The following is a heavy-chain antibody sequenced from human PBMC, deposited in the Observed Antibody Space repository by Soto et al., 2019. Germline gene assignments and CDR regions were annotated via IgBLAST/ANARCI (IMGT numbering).Heavy chain of an antibody. J-gene: IGHJ6*02. CDR2: IYPNSGGT. D-gene: IGHD6-6*01. Sequence: ASVKVSFKASGYTFTGYYMHWVRQAPGQGLEWMGWIYPNSGGTNYAQKFQGRVTMTRDTSISTAYMELSRLRSDDTAVYYCARARIAARPGEDYYYYGMDVWGQGTTVTVSS. CDR1: GYTFTGYY. V-gene: IGHV1-2*02. CDR3: ARARIAARPGEDYYYYGMDV.